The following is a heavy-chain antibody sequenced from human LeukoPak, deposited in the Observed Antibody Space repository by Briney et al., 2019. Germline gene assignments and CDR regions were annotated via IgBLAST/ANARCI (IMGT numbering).Heavy chain of an antibody. Sequence: GGSLRLSCSASGFTFSSYWMSWVRQAPGKGLEWVANIKQDGSEKYYVDSVKGRFTTSRDNAKNSLYLQMNSLRAEDTAVYYCARDGGKNDPLDYWGQGTLVTVSS. CDR1: GFTFSSYW. V-gene: IGHV3-7*01. J-gene: IGHJ4*02. CDR3: ARDGGKNDPLDY. CDR2: IKQDGSEK. D-gene: IGHD3-16*01.